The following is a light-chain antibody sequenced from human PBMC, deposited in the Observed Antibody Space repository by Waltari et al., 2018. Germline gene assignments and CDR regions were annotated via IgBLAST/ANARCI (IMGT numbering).Light chain of an antibody. CDR2: GAS. CDR1: QRISMF. J-gene: IGKJ2*01. V-gene: IGKV1-39*01. CDR3: QQTYSTPYMYT. Sequence: DIQLTQSPPSLSASVGDRVTITCRASQRISMFLNWYQQKPGKAPNLLIYGASSLQRGVPSRFSGSGSGTDFTLTISSLHPEDFATYYCQQTYSTPYMYTFGQGTKLEIK.